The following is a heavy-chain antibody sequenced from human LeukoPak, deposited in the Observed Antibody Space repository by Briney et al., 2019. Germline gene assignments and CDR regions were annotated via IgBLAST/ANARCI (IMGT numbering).Heavy chain of an antibody. Sequence: PGGSLRLSCAASGFIFSQYSMNWVRQAPGKGLEWVSHIRSSSETFYADSVKGRFTISRDNARNSLYLQMNNLRGEDTAVYYCARGDYGDWDLDYWGQGTLVTVSS. V-gene: IGHV3-48*01. CDR3: ARGDYGDWDLDY. CDR1: GFIFSQYS. D-gene: IGHD4-17*01. CDR2: IRSSSET. J-gene: IGHJ4*02.